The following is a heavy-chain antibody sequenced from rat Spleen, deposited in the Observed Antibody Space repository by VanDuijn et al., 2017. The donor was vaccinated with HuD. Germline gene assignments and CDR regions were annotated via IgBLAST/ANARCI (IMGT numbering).Heavy chain of an antibody. V-gene: IGHV2-72*01. J-gene: IGHJ2*01. D-gene: IGHD1-12*01. Sequence: QVQLKESGPGLMQPSETLSLTCTVSGFSLTTNGVGWLRQPLGRGLMWMGTIWPSGSTNYNSAVQSRLSISRDTSKSQVFLKMNSLQPEDTATYYCARANRDSYAHFDHWGQGVMVTVSS. CDR1: GFSLTTNG. CDR3: ARANRDSYAHFDH. CDR2: IWPSGST.